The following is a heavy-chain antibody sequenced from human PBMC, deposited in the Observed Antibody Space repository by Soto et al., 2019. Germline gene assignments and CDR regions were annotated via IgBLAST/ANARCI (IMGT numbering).Heavy chain of an antibody. V-gene: IGHV4-39*01. J-gene: IGHJ3*02. CDR1: GGSIGGSVGY. CDR3: ARRPMVGPVAENAFDI. CDR2: VYYSGTT. Sequence: SVTMCLTCSVCGGSIGGSVGYWHWISQSPGKGLEWIGSVYYSGTTYYNPSLKRRVTISVDTYNQFSLKLSSVTAADTAYYFCARRPMVGPVAENAFDIWGQGTRVTVSS. D-gene: IGHD6-19*01.